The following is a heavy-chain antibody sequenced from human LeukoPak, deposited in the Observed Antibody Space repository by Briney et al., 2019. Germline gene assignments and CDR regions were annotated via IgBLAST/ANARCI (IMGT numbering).Heavy chain of an antibody. CDR2: IYPGDSDT. D-gene: IGHD1-26*01. CDR3: ARLEVGATNDY. V-gene: IGHV5-51*01. Sequence: GESLKISCKGSGYSFTSYWIGWVRQMPGEGLEWMGFIYPGDSDTRYSPSFQGQVDISADKSISTAYLQWSSLKASDTAKYYCARLEVGATNDYWGQGTLVTVSS. CDR1: GYSFTSYW. J-gene: IGHJ4*02.